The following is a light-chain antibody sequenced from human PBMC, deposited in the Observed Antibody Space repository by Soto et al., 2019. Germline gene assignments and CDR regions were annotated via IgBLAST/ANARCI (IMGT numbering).Light chain of an antibody. CDR2: VAS. CDR1: QSISDN. J-gene: IGKJ1*01. CDR3: QQYNSYS. V-gene: IGKV3-15*01. Sequence: EIVMTQSPATLSGSPGGRATLSCRASQSISDNLAWYQKKTGQAPRLLIYVASRMATGFPARFSGSGSGTDFTLTISRMQPDAFATYYCQQYNSYSFGQGTKVDIK.